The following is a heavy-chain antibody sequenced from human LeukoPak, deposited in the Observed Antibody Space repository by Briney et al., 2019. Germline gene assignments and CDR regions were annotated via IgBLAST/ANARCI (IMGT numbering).Heavy chain of an antibody. CDR2: ISSSSSYI. D-gene: IGHD6-13*01. CDR1: GFTFSRYT. CDR3: TTVGYSSSWWGIDY. V-gene: IGHV3-21*01. Sequence: GGSLRLSCAASGFTFSRYTMNWVRQAPGMGLEWVSFISSSSSYIYYADSLKGRFTISRDNTKNSLYLQMNSLRAEDTAVYYCTTVGYSSSWWGIDYWGQGTLVTVSS. J-gene: IGHJ4*02.